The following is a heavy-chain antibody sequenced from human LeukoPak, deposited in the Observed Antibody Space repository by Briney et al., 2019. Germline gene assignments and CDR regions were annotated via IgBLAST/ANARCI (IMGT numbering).Heavy chain of an antibody. D-gene: IGHD2-15*01. V-gene: IGHV4-38-2*02. Sequence: PSETLSLTCSVSGYSISSAYYWGWIRQPPGKGLEWIGTMYHSGSTNYNPSLKSRVTISVDTSKNQFSLKLSSVTAADTAVYYCAREDYCSGGSCYWGYYYYYMDVWGKGTTVTVSS. CDR1: GYSISSAYY. J-gene: IGHJ6*03. CDR3: AREDYCSGGSCYWGYYYYYMDV. CDR2: MYHSGST.